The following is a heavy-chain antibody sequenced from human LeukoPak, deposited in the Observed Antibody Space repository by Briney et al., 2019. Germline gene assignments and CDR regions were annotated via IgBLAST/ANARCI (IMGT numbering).Heavy chain of an antibody. CDR3: ARDTEYYDFWSGYLNAAYDY. V-gene: IGHV1-2*06. CDR2: INPNSGGT. D-gene: IGHD3-3*01. Sequence: ASVKVSCKASGYTFTGYYMHWVRQAPGQGLKWMGRINPNSGGTNYAQKFQGRVTMTRDTSISTAYMELSRLRSDDTAVYYCARDTEYYDFWSGYLNAAYDYWGQGTLVTVSS. J-gene: IGHJ4*02. CDR1: GYTFTGYY.